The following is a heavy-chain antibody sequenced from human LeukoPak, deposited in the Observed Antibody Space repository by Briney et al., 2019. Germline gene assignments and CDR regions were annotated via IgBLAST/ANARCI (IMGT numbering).Heavy chain of an antibody. CDR1: GFTFSSYA. V-gene: IGHV3-23*01. Sequence: GGSLRLSCAPSGFTFSSYAMIWVRQAPGKGLEWVSGISDSGGSTYYADSVKGRFTISRDNSKSTLYLQMSSLRAEDTAVYYCAKSSYDFWSSFDYWGQGTLVTVSS. J-gene: IGHJ4*02. D-gene: IGHD3-3*01. CDR3: AKSSYDFWSSFDY. CDR2: ISDSGGST.